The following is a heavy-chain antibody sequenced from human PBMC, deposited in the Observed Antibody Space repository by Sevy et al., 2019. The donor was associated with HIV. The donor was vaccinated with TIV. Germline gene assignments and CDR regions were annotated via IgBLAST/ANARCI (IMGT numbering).Heavy chain of an antibody. D-gene: IGHD3-3*01. Sequence: GGSQRLSCAASGFTFSSYGMHWVRQAPGKGLEWVAVISYDGSNKYYADSVKGRFTISRDNSKNTLYLQMNSLRAEDTAVYYCAKDRYDVGSGYYYYCYGMDVWGQGTTVTVSS. CDR2: ISYDGSNK. CDR3: AKDRYDVGSGYYYYCYGMDV. V-gene: IGHV3-30*18. CDR1: GFTFSSYG. J-gene: IGHJ6*02.